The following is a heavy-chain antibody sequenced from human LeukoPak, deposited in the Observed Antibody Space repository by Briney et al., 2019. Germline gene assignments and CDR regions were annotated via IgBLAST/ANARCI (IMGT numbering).Heavy chain of an antibody. D-gene: IGHD2-2*01. CDR1: GYSIGMVYR. CDR2: IYLSGGA. CDR3: ARDPRWLTPDCTSTSCYENYFDP. J-gene: IGHJ5*02. Sequence: SETLSLTCAVSGYSIGMVYRWPWFRNSPEKGREGIGGIYLSGGAHYNPSLKSRVTISVETSKNQFSLKMYSVTAADTAVYYCARDPRWLTPDCTSTSCYENYFDPWGQGTLVTVSS. V-gene: IGHV4-38-2*02.